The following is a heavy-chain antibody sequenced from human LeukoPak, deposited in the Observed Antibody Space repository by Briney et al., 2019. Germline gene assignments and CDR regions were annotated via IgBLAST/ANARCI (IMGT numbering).Heavy chain of an antibody. CDR1: GGSIKSFY. J-gene: IGHJ6*02. V-gene: IGHV4-4*07. CDR2: VFSRGTT. D-gene: IGHD3-9*01. Sequence: SETLSLTCTVSGGSIKSFYWSWIRQPAGKGLEWVGRVFSRGTTNYNPSLKSRVTVSLDTSKNQFSLKLSSVTAADTAAYYCARGRYDNLTGHLARLDVWGQGTTVIVSS. CDR3: ARGRYDNLTGHLARLDV.